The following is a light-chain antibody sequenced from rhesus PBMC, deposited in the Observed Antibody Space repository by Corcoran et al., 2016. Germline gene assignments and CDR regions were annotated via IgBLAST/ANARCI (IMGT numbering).Light chain of an antibody. CDR2: DAS. CDR3: QQYSNWPRT. Sequence: EIVLTQSPATLSLSPGERATLSCRASQSVSSSLAWYQQKPGQAPRLLIYDASSRATGIPDRFSGSGSGTAFTLTISSLEPDDVGVYYCQQYSNWPRTFGQGTKVEIK. J-gene: IGKJ1*01. CDR1: QSVSSS. V-gene: IGKV3-35*01.